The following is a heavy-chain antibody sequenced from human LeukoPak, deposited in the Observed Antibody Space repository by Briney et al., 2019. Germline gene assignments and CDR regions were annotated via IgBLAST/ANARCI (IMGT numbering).Heavy chain of an antibody. V-gene: IGHV3-21*01. D-gene: IGHD3-22*01. CDR2: ISSSSSYI. J-gene: IGHJ4*02. CDR3: AREVNYDRTIDY. Sequence: GGSLRLSCAASGFTFSSYSMNWVRQAPGKGLEWVSSISSSSSYIYYADSVKGRFTVSRDNAKNSLYLQTNSLRAEDTAVYYCAREVNYDRTIDYWGQGTLVTVSS. CDR1: GFTFSSYS.